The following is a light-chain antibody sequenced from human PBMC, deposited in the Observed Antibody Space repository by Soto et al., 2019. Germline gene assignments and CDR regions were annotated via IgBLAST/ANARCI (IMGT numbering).Light chain of an antibody. V-gene: IGKV3-11*01. CDR3: QQRSNWPPTWT. CDR1: QSVRTY. J-gene: IGKJ1*01. Sequence: EIVLTQSPATLPLSPGERATLSCRASQSVRTYLAWYQQKPGQAPRLLIYDVSSRATGIPARSSGSGSGTDFTLTISSLEPEDFAVYYCQQRSNWPPTWTFGQGTKVDIK. CDR2: DVS.